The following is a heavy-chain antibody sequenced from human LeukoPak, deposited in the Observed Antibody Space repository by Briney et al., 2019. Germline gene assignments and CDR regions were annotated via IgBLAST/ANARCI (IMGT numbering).Heavy chain of an antibody. V-gene: IGHV3-30*02. CDR1: GFTFSSYG. D-gene: IGHD3-3*01. CDR2: IRYDGSNK. CDR3: ASPDPRTISEYMDV. Sequence: GGSLRLSCAASGFTFSSYGMHWVRQAPGKGLEWVAFIRYDGSNKYYADSVKGRFTISRDNAKNSLYLQMNSLRAEDTAVYYCASPDPRTISEYMDVWGKGTTVTVSS. J-gene: IGHJ6*03.